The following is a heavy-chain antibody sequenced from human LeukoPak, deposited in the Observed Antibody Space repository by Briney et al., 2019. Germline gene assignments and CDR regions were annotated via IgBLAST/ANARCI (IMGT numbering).Heavy chain of an antibody. J-gene: IGHJ4*02. CDR3: ARMLRQQLANFDY. V-gene: IGHV4-61*02. Sequence: SETLSLTCTVSGGSTSSGSYYWSWIRQPAGKGLEWIGRIYTSGSTNYNPSLKSRVTISVDTSKNQFSLKLSSVTAADTAVYYCARMLRQQLANFDYWGQGTLVTVSS. D-gene: IGHD6-13*01. CDR2: IYTSGST. CDR1: GGSTSSGSYY.